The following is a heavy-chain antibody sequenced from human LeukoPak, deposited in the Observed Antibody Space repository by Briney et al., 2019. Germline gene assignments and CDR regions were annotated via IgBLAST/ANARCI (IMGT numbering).Heavy chain of an antibody. D-gene: IGHD3-10*01. CDR2: ISGSGGST. J-gene: IGHJ4*02. CDR3: AKDFVTMVRGVSSYFDY. Sequence: GGSLRLSCAASGFTFSSYAMSWARQAPGKGLEWVSAISGSGGSTYYADSVKGRFTISRDNSKNTLYLQMNSLRAEDTAVYYCAKDFVTMVRGVSSYFDYWGQGTLVTVSS. CDR1: GFTFSSYA. V-gene: IGHV3-23*01.